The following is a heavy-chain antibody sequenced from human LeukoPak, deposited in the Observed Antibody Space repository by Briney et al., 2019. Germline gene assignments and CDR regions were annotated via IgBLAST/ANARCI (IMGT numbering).Heavy chain of an antibody. V-gene: IGHV3-74*01. D-gene: IGHD4-17*01. CDR3: AREYGDYSSYFDL. J-gene: IGHJ2*01. CDR2: INNAGSST. CDR1: GFTLRSYW. Sequence: GGSLRLSCVASGFTLRSYWMHWVRQVPGKGLVWVSRINNAGSSTNYADSVKGRFTISRDNAKNPLYLGMSSLRAEDTALYYCAREYGDYSSYFDLWGRGTLVTVSS.